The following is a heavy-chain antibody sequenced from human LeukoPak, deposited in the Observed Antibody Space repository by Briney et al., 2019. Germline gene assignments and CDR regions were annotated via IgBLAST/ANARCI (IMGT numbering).Heavy chain of an antibody. Sequence: SETLSLTCAVYGGSFSGYYWSWIRQPPGKGLEWIGEINHSGSTNYNPSLKSRVIISVDTSKNQFSLKLSSVTAADTAVYYCARGYSSDGAFDYWGQGTLVTVSS. J-gene: IGHJ4*02. CDR1: GGSFSGYY. CDR2: INHSGST. CDR3: ARGYSSDGAFDY. D-gene: IGHD3-22*01. V-gene: IGHV4-34*01.